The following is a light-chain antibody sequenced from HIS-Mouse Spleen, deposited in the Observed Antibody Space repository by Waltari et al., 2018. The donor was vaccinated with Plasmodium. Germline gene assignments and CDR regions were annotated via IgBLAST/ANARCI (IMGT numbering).Light chain of an antibody. V-gene: IGKV3D-15*01. CDR3: QQYNNWSFT. Sequence: EIVMTQSPATLSVSPGERATLPCRASQSVSSNLAWYQHKPGQAPRLLIYGASTRATGIPARFSGSGSGTEFTLTISSLQSEDFAVYYCQQYNNWSFTFGPGTKVDIK. CDR2: GAS. CDR1: QSVSSN. J-gene: IGKJ3*01.